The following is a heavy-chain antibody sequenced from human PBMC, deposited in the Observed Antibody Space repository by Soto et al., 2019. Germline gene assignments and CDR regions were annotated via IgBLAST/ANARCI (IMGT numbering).Heavy chain of an antibody. CDR3: ARSGYGDSPGYYMDV. J-gene: IGHJ6*03. Sequence: ASVKVSCKASGYTFTSYGISWVRQAPGQGLEWMGWISAYNGNTNYAQKLQGRVTMTTDTSTSTAYMELRSLRSDDTAVYYCARSGYGDSPGYYMDVWGKGTTVTVSS. D-gene: IGHD4-17*01. CDR1: GYTFTSYG. CDR2: ISAYNGNT. V-gene: IGHV1-18*01.